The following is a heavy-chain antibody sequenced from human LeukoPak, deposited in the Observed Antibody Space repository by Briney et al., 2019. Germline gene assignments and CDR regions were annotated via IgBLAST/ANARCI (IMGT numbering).Heavy chain of an antibody. V-gene: IGHV4-59*01. D-gene: IGHD3-22*01. Sequence: SETLSLTCTVSGGSISSYYWSWIRRPPGKGLEWTGYIYYSGSTNYNPSLKSRVTISVDTSKNQFSLKLSSVTAADTAVYYCARVGYYDSSGYYKPPVYFDYWGQGTLVTVSS. J-gene: IGHJ4*02. CDR2: IYYSGST. CDR3: ARVGYYDSSGYYKPPVYFDY. CDR1: GGSISSYY.